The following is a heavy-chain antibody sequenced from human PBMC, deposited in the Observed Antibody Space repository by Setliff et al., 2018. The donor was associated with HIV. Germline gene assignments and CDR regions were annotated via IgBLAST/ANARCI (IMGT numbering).Heavy chain of an antibody. J-gene: IGHJ6*03. CDR2: INWNGGRT. CDR1: GFTFDDYG. Sequence: GGSLRLSCAASGFTFDDYGMSWVRQAPGKGLEWVSGINWNGGRTGYADSVKGRFTISRDNAKNSLYLQMNSLRAEDTALYYCARDLDSVRGVISSDMDVWGKGTTVTVSS. D-gene: IGHD3-10*01. CDR3: ARDLDSVRGVISSDMDV. V-gene: IGHV3-20*04.